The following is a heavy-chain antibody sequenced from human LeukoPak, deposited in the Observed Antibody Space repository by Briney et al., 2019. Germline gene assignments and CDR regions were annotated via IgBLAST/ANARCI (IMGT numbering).Heavy chain of an antibody. CDR1: GYSFISYD. V-gene: IGHV1-8*01. Sequence: ASVKVTCKASGYSFISYDINWMRQDTGQGPALMGWMSPNSGNTGYAQKFQGRVTMTRDTSTGTAYLELSSLRSEDSAVYYCVRTPPNWGADFWGQGTLVTVSS. CDR3: VRTPPNWGADF. J-gene: IGHJ4*02. D-gene: IGHD7-27*01. CDR2: MSPNSGNT.